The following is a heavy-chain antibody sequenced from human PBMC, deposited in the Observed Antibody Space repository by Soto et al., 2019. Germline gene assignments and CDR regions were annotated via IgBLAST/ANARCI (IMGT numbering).Heavy chain of an antibody. CDR2: IYYSGST. J-gene: IGHJ3*02. V-gene: IGHV4-59*01. CDR1: GGSISSYY. Sequence: PLETLSLTCTVSGGSISSYYWSWIRQPPGKGLEWIGYIYYSGSTNYNPSLKSRVTISVDTSKNQFSLKLSSVTAADTAVYYCASYNYGDYAGAFDIWGQGTMVTVSS. CDR3: ASYNYGDYAGAFDI. D-gene: IGHD4-17*01.